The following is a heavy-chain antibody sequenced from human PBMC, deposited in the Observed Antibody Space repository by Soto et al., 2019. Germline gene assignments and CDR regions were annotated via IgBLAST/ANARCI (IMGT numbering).Heavy chain of an antibody. J-gene: IGHJ4*02. Sequence: GGSLRLSCAASGLSFSSYYMSWVRQAPGKGLEWVANIKQDGSEKYYVDSVKGRFTISRDNAKKSLYLQMNSLRAEDTAVYYCAKGPVSGWVDDYVWGSYRRPLGPTDYWGQGTLVTVSS. CDR2: IKQDGSEK. D-gene: IGHD3-16*02. CDR3: AKGPVSGWVDDYVWGSYRRPLGPTDY. V-gene: IGHV3-7*03. CDR1: GLSFSSYY.